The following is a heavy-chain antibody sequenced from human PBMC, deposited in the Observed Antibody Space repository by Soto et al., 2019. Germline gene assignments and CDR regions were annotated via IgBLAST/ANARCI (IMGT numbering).Heavy chain of an antibody. CDR1: GGSISSYY. CDR3: AREGIAVAGYFDY. CDR2: IYYSGST. D-gene: IGHD6-19*01. J-gene: IGHJ4*02. V-gene: IGHV4-59*01. Sequence: TSETLSLTCTVSGGSISSYYWSWIRQPPGKGLEWIGYIYYSGSTNYNPSLKSRVTISVDTSKNQFSLKLSSVTAADTAVYYCAREGIAVAGYFDYWGQGTLVTVSS.